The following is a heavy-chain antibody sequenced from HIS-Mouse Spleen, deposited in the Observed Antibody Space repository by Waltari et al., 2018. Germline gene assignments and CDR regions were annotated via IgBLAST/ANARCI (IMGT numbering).Heavy chain of an antibody. CDR2: IYHSGST. V-gene: IGHV4-38-2*02. CDR1: GYSISSGYY. Sequence: QVQLQESGPGLVKPSETLSLTCTVSGYSISSGYYWGWIRQPPGKGLEWIGSIYHSGSTSYNPCLKSRVTISVDTSKNQFSLKLSSVTAADTAVYYCARVKTWGQGTLVTVSS. J-gene: IGHJ5*02. CDR3: ARVKT.